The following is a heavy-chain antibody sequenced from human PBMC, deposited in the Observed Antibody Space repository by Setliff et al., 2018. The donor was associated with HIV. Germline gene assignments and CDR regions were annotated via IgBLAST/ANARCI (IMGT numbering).Heavy chain of an antibody. D-gene: IGHD1-1*01. V-gene: IGHV4-4*07. CDR2: IYTSGSS. J-gene: IGHJ4*02. Sequence: PSETLSLTCTVAGGSISSYYWSWIRQPAGKRLEWIGRIYTSGSSNYNPSLKSRVTISIDTSKNQFSLKLSAVTAADTAMYYCARELGIPRWIDYWGQGALVTVSS. CDR1: GGSISSYY. CDR3: ARELGIPRWIDY.